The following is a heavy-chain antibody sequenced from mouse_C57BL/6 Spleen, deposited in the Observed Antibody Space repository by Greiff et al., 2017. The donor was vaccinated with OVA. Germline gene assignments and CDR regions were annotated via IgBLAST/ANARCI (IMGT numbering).Heavy chain of an antibody. J-gene: IGHJ3*01. Sequence: VQLQQSGAELARPGASVKMSCKASGYTFTSYTMHWVKQRPGQGLEWIGYINPSSGYTKYNQKFKDKATLTADKSSSTAYMQLSSLTSEDSAVYYCAREGSFITTVVAKAYWGQGTLVTVSA. CDR2: INPSSGYT. CDR1: GYTFTSYT. D-gene: IGHD1-1*01. V-gene: IGHV1-4*01. CDR3: AREGSFITTVVAKAY.